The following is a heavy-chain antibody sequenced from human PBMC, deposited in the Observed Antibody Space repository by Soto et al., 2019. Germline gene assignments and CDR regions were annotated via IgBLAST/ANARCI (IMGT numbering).Heavy chain of an antibody. V-gene: IGHV3-30*18. CDR1: GFTFSSYG. J-gene: IGHJ4*02. D-gene: IGHD3-22*01. CDR3: AKGRRSYYYDSSGYFDY. Sequence: PGGSLRFSCAASGFTFSSYGMHWVRQAPGKGLEWVAVISYDGSNKYYADSVKGRFTISRDNSKNTLYLQMNSLRAEDTAVYYCAKGRRSYYYDSSGYFDYWGQGTLVTVSS. CDR2: ISYDGSNK.